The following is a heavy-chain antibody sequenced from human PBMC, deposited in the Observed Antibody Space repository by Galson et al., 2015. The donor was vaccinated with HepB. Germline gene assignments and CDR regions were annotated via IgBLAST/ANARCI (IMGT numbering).Heavy chain of an antibody. CDR3: AKRMVRGVNSDSGMDV. J-gene: IGHJ6*02. V-gene: IGHV3-30*18. D-gene: IGHD3-10*01. Sequence: SLRLSCAASGFTFNAYGIHWVRQAPGKGLEWVAVISHDGSKKYYADSVKGRFTISRDNSQNTLYLQLDSLRADDTALYFCAKRMVRGVNSDSGMDVWGQGTAVTVSS. CDR1: GFTFNAYG. CDR2: ISHDGSKK.